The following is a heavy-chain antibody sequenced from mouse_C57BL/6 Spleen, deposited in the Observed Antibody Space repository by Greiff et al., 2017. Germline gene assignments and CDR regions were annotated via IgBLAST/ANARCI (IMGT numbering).Heavy chain of an antibody. CDR3: TRGGIYYDYDGAMDY. Sequence: VQLQQSGTVLARPGASVKMSCKTSGYTFTSYWMHWVKQRPGQGLEWIGAIYPGNSDTSYNQKFKGKAKLTAVTSASTAYMELSSLTNEDSAVXYCTRGGIYYDYDGAMDYWGQGTSVTVSS. V-gene: IGHV1-5*01. CDR1: GYTFTSYW. D-gene: IGHD2-4*01. J-gene: IGHJ4*01. CDR2: IYPGNSDT.